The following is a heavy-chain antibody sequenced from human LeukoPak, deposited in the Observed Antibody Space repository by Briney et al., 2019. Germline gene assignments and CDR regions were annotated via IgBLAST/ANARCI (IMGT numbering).Heavy chain of an antibody. CDR2: IYTSGST. V-gene: IGHV4-4*07. J-gene: IGHJ3*02. D-gene: IGHD3-10*01. CDR1: GGSISSYY. CDR3: ARDKEILLWFGELTGDAFDI. Sequence: PSETQSLTCTISGGSISSYYWSWIRQPAGKGLEWIGRIYTSGSTNYNPSLKSRVTMSVDTSKNQFSLKLSSVTAADTAVYYCARDKEILLWFGELTGDAFDIWGQGTMVTVSS.